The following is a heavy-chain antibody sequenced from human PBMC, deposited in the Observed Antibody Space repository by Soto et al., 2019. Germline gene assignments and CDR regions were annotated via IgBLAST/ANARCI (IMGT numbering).Heavy chain of an antibody. CDR1: GFTFSSYW. CDR3: ARDRARWELLNWFDP. D-gene: IGHD1-26*01. CDR2: IKQDGSEK. J-gene: IGHJ5*02. V-gene: IGHV3-7*01. Sequence: GGSLRLSCAASGFTFSSYWMSWVRQAPGKGLEWVANIKQDGSEKYYVDSVKGLFTISRDNAKNSLYLQMNSLRAEDTAVYYCARDRARWELLNWFDPWGQGTLVTVSS.